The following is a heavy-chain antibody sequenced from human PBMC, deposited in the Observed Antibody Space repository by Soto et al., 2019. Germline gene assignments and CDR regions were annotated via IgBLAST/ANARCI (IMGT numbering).Heavy chain of an antibody. V-gene: IGHV3-74*01. D-gene: IGHD2-2*01. J-gene: IGHJ4*02. Sequence: GGSLRLSCAASGFTFSSYWVHWVRQGPGKGLVWVSRVNSDESTTSYADPVKGRFTISRDNAKNTLYLQMSSLRVEDTALYYCVCFECGRTAXGRAMEANGYXGXGTLVTAPQ. CDR3: VCFECGRTAXGRAMEANGY. CDR1: GFTFSSYW. CDR2: VNSDESTT.